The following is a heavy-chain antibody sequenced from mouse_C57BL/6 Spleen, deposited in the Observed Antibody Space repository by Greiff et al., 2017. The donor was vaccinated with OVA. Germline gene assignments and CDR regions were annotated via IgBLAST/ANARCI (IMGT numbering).Heavy chain of an antibody. CDR2: IHPNSGST. J-gene: IGHJ3*01. D-gene: IGHD1-1*01. V-gene: IGHV1-64*01. CDR1: GYTFTSYW. CDR3: ARSNLRRGFSY. Sequence: QVQLQQPGAELVKPGASVKLSCKASGYTFTSYWMHWVKQRPGQGLEWIGMIHPNSGSTNYNEKFKSKATLTVDKSSSTAYMQLSSLTSEDSAVYYCARSNLRRGFSYWGQGTLVTVSA.